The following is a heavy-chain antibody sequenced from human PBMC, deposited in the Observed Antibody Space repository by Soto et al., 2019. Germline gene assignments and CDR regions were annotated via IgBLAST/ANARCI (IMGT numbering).Heavy chain of an antibody. CDR2: IYYSGST. CDR3: TKEGSGYCVNCVCYRGGWFDP. V-gene: IGHV4-61*01. Sequence: QVQLQESGPGLVKPSETLSLTCTVSGGSVSSDSYYWSWIRQPPGKGLEWIGYIYYSGSTNYNSSLKSRVTISVDTSKNQFSLKLSSVSAADTAVYYCTKEGSGYCVNCVCYRGGWFDPWGQGTLVTVSS. D-gene: IGHD2-8*01. J-gene: IGHJ5*02. CDR1: GGSVSSDSYY.